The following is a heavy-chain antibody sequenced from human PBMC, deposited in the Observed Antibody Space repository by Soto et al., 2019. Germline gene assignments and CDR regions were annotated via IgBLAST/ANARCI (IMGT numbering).Heavy chain of an antibody. CDR3: ARDYDTKGDY. J-gene: IGHJ4*02. CDR2: INPSGGST. D-gene: IGHD3-22*01. Sequence: QVQLVQSGAEVKKPGASVKVSCKAYGYSFTSYQMHWVRQAAGQGLEWMGIINPSGGSTIYAQKFQGRVTMTRDRSTRTIYMELNSLRSEDTAVYYCARDYDTKGDYWGQGTLVTVSS. CDR1: GYSFTSYQ. V-gene: IGHV1-46*01.